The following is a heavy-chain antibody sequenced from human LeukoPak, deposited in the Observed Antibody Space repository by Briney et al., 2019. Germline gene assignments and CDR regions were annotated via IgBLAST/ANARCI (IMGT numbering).Heavy chain of an antibody. D-gene: IGHD6-13*01. Sequence: PGGSLRLSCAASGFTFSSYAMSWVRQAPGKGLEWVSAISGSGGSTYYADSVKGRFTISRDNSKNTLYLQMNSLRAEDTAVYYCAKGHGSSLTGDYGMDVWGQGTTVTVSS. V-gene: IGHV3-23*01. J-gene: IGHJ6*02. CDR1: GFTFSSYA. CDR3: AKGHGSSLTGDYGMDV. CDR2: ISGSGGST.